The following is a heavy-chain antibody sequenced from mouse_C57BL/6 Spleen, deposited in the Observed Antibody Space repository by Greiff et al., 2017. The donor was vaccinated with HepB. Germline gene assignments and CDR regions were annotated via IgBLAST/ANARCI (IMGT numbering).Heavy chain of an antibody. D-gene: IGHD4-1*01. V-gene: IGHV1-80*01. J-gene: IGHJ3*01. CDR1: GYAFSSYW. CDR2: IYPGDGDT. Sequence: QVQLKESGAELVKPGASVKISCKASGYAFSSYWMNWVKQRPGKGLEWIGQIYPGDGDTNYNGKFKGKATLTADKSSSTAYMQLSSLTSEDSAVYFCARSNWDGYWGQGTLVTVSA. CDR3: ARSNWDGY.